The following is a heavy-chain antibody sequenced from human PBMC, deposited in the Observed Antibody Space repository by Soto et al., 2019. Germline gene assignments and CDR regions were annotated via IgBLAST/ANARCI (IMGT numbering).Heavy chain of an antibody. CDR3: AQVGGDGYYFDS. J-gene: IGHJ4*02. D-gene: IGHD1-26*01. CDR2: ISGSGAGT. V-gene: IGHV3-23*01. CDR1: GLTFSNYA. Sequence: EVQLLESGGGLVQPGGSLRLSCAASGLTFSNYAMSWVRQAPGKGLEWVSAISGSGAGTYYADSVRGRFTISRDNSKNTLYMLMNSLRADDTAVYYCAQVGGDGYYFDSWGQGTLVTVSS.